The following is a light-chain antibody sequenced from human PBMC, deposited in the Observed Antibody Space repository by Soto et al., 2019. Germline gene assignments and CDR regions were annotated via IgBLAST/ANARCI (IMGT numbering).Light chain of an antibody. J-gene: IGLJ2*01. CDR2: EGT. Sequence: QSALTQPASVSGSPGQSITISCTGTSGDVGSYNLVSWYRQHPGTAPKLIIHEGTKRPSGVSSRFSGSKSGNTASLTISGLQAEDEADYYCCSYAGSSTPVLFGGGTKLTVL. CDR3: CSYAGSSTPVL. CDR1: SGDVGSYNL. V-gene: IGLV2-23*01.